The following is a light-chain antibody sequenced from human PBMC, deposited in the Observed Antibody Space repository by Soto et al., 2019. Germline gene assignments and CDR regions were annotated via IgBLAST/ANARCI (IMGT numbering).Light chain of an antibody. CDR2: GAS. CDR3: LQDFSYPRT. J-gene: IGKJ1*01. Sequence: AIQMTQSPSSLSASVGDRVTITCRASQGIGTELGWYQLKPGKAPKLLVYGASTLQSGVLPRFSGSGSCTDCPVTMSSLQSDDFATYYCLQDFSYPRTFGQGTKVEIK. CDR1: QGIGTE. V-gene: IGKV1-6*02.